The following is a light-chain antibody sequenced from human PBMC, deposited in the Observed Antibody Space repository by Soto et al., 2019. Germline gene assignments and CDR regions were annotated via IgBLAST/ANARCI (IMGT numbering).Light chain of an antibody. J-gene: IGLJ2*01. V-gene: IGLV2-14*01. CDR1: SSDVGGYNY. CDR2: DVS. Sequence: QSVLTQPASVSGSPGQSITISCTGTSSDVGGYNYVSWYQQHPGKAPKLMIYDVSDRPSGVPNRFSGSKSGNTASLAISGLQAEDEADYYCSSYTSSSLVVFGGGTKVTVL. CDR3: SSYTSSSLVV.